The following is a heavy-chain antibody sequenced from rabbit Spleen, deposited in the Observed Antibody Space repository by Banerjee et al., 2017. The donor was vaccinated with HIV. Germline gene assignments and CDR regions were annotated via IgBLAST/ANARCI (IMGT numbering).Heavy chain of an antibody. CDR3: AKDAGTTYYNL. J-gene: IGHJ4*01. CDR1: GFSFSSGYY. CDR2: IYNGDGST. Sequence: QEQLVESGGGLVKPGASLTLTCTASGFSFSSGYYMCWVRQAPGKGLELIACIYNGDGSTYYASWVNGRFTISRSTSLNTVDLKMTSLTAADTATYFCAKDAGTTYYNLWGPGTLVTVS. D-gene: IGHD8-1*01. V-gene: IGHV1S43*01.